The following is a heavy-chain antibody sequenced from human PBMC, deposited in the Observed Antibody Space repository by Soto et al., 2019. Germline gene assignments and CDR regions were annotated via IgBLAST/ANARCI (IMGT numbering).Heavy chain of an antibody. CDR2: FDPEDGET. CDR3: AIVKVAWCSSTSRYNEVWFDP. V-gene: IGHV1-24*01. CDR1: GYTLTELS. D-gene: IGHD2-2*02. Sequence: QVQLVQSGAEVKKPGASVKVSCKVSGYTLTELSMHWVRQAPGKGLEWMGCFDPEDGETIYAQKFQGRVTMTEDTSTNKAYMELSSLRSEDTAVYYCAIVKVAWCSSTSRYNEVWFDPWGQGTLVTVSS. J-gene: IGHJ5*02.